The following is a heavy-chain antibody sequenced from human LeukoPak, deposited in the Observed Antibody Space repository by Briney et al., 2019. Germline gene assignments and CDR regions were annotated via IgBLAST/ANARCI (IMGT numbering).Heavy chain of an antibody. CDR1: GFSFRDYE. Sequence: PGGSLRLSCAASGFSFRDYEMNWVRQAPGKGLDWLSYISITSNTIHYADSVKGRFTISRDNAKNSLFLQMNTLRAEDTAVYYCARGPIVAGRTQLPPDYWGQGTPVTVSS. D-gene: IGHD6-19*01. CDR3: ARGPIVAGRTQLPPDY. J-gene: IGHJ4*02. V-gene: IGHV3-48*03. CDR2: ISITSNTI.